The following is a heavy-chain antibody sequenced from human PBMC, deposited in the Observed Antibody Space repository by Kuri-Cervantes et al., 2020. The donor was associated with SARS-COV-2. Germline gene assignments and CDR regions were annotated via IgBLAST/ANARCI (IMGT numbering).Heavy chain of an antibody. V-gene: IGHV3-30-3*01. CDR3: ASLPAADVNTYYYYGMDV. Sequence: GGSLRLSCAASGFTFSSYAMHWVRQAPGKGLEWVAVISYDGSNKYYADSVKGRFTISRDNSKNTLYLQMNSLRAEDTAVYYCASLPAADVNTYYYYGMDVWGQGTTVTVSS. J-gene: IGHJ6*02. CDR1: GFTFSSYA. CDR2: ISYDGSNK. D-gene: IGHD2-2*01.